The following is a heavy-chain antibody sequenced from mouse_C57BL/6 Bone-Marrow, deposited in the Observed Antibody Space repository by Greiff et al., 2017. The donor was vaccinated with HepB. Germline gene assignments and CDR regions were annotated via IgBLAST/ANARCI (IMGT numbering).Heavy chain of an antibody. V-gene: IGHV1-59*01. CDR2: IDPSDSYT. CDR3: ARGDYGSSPYWYFDV. D-gene: IGHD1-1*01. CDR1: GYTFTSYW. J-gene: IGHJ1*03. Sequence: QVHVKQPGAELVRPGTSVKLSCKASGYTFTSYWMHWVKQRPGQGLEWIGVIDPSDSYTNYNQKFKGKATLTVDTSSSTAYMQLSSLTSEDSAVYYCARGDYGSSPYWYFDVWGTGTTVTVSS.